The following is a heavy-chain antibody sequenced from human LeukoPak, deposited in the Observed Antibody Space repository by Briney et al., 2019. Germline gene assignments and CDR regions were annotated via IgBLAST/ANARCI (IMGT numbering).Heavy chain of an antibody. V-gene: IGHV4-59*01. CDR3: ARATSRGIFGVVYYYYMDV. Sequence: PSETLSLTCTVSGGSLSSYYFSWIRQPPGKGLEWIGYIYYSGSTNYNPSLKSRVTISVDTSKNQFSLKLSSVTAADTAVYYCARATSRGIFGVVYYYYMDVWGKGTTVTVSS. D-gene: IGHD3-3*01. J-gene: IGHJ6*03. CDR2: IYYSGST. CDR1: GGSLSSYY.